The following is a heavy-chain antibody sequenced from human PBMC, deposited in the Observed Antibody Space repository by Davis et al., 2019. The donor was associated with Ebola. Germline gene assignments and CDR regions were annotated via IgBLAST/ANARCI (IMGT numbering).Heavy chain of an antibody. J-gene: IGHJ6*02. CDR2: INNGGDPT. V-gene: IGHV3-23*01. D-gene: IGHD2/OR15-2a*01. Sequence: GESLKIPCAASGFSFRSYPLTWVRQAPGKGLEWVASINNGGDPTHYASSVKGRFTISRDNSKNTMYLQMNSLRAEDTAVYYCGRGRNYGMDVWGQGTTVTVSS. CDR1: GFSFRSYP. CDR3: GRGRNYGMDV.